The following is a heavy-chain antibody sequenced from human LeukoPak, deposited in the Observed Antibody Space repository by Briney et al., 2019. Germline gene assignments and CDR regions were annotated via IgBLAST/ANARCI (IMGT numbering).Heavy chain of an antibody. Sequence: GGSLRLSCAASGFTFSGYTMNWVRQAPGKGLEWVSSISATSGNTYYADSVKGRFTISRDNSKNTLYLQMNSLRADDTAVYYCAKGTMVRGFDYWGQGTLVTVSS. D-gene: IGHD3-10*01. CDR3: AKGTMVRGFDY. CDR2: ISATSGNT. V-gene: IGHV3-23*01. J-gene: IGHJ4*02. CDR1: GFTFSGYT.